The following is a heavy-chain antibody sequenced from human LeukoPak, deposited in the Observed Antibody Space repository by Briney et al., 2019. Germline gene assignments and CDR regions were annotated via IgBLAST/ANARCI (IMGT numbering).Heavy chain of an antibody. CDR2: ISTDGDTM. CDR1: GFTFSTYT. Sequence: GGSLRLSCAASGFTFSTYTMNWVRQAPGKGLEWISYISTDGDTMYYADSVKGRFTISRDNAKNSLYLQMNSLRAEDTAVYYCQRKGFDYWGQRTLVTVSS. V-gene: IGHV3-48*01. J-gene: IGHJ4*02. CDR3: QRKGFDY.